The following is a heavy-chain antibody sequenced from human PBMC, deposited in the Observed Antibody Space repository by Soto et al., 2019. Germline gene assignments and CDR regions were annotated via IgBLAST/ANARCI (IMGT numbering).Heavy chain of an antibody. Sequence: VASVKVSCKASGYTFTGYYMHWVRQAPGQGLEWMGWINPNSGGTNYAQKFQGRVTMTRDTSISTAYMELSRLRSDDTAVYYCARDAPYCSGGSCYLRSFDPWGQGTLVTVSS. D-gene: IGHD2-15*01. CDR3: ARDAPYCSGGSCYLRSFDP. CDR1: GYTFTGYY. V-gene: IGHV1-2*02. J-gene: IGHJ5*02. CDR2: INPNSGGT.